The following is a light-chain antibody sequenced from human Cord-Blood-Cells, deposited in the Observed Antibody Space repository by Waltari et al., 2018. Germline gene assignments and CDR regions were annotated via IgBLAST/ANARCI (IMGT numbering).Light chain of an antibody. CDR1: LSVSSSY. CDR2: GAS. J-gene: IGKJ2*01. Sequence: EIVLTQSPGPLSLSPGDTATLPCRASLSVSSSYLARYQQKPGQAPRLLIYGASSRAAGIPDRSSGSGSGTDFTLTISGLEPEDFAVYYCQQYGSPPNTFGQGTKLEIK. V-gene: IGKV3-20*01. CDR3: QQYGSPPNT.